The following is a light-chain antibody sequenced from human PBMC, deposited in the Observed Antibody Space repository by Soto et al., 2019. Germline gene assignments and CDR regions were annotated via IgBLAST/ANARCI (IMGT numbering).Light chain of an antibody. V-gene: IGKV3-20*01. J-gene: IGKJ4*01. CDR3: QQYGSSLPVT. Sequence: ETVLTQSPGTLSLSPGERTTLSCRANESISSSYLAWYQQKPGQAPRLLIYGASSGATGIPDRFSGSGSGTDFTLTISRLEPEDFAVYYCQQYGSSLPVTFGGGTKV. CDR1: ESISSSY. CDR2: GAS.